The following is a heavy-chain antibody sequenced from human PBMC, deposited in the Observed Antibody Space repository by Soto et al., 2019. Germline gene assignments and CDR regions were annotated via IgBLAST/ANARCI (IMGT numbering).Heavy chain of an antibody. Sequence: PGGSLRLSCAASGFTFNNYAMNWVRQAPGKGLEWVATISATGGSTYYADSGKGRFTISRDNSKNTLYLQMNGLRVEDTAVYYCAKDRLAGNFDYWGQGTQVTSPQ. CDR1: GFTFNNYA. J-gene: IGHJ4*02. CDR2: ISATGGST. CDR3: AKDRLAGNFDY. V-gene: IGHV3-23*01.